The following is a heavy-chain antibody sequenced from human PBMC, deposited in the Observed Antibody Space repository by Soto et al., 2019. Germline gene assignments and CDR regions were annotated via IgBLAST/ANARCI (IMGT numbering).Heavy chain of an antibody. CDR2: ISAHNGNT. CDR3: ARGRYGDY. Sequence: QVHLVQSGAEVKKPGASVKVSCQGSGYAFTTYGITWVRQAPGQGLEWMGWISAHNGNTNYAQKIQGRVTVTRDTSTRKAYMELRGLRYDDTAVYYCARGRYGDYWGQGALVTVSS. CDR1: GYAFTTYG. V-gene: IGHV1-18*01. J-gene: IGHJ4*02. D-gene: IGHD1-1*01.